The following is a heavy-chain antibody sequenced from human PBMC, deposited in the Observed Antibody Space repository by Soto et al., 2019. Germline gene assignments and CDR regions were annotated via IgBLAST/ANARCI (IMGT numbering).Heavy chain of an antibody. D-gene: IGHD1-26*01. CDR1: GFTFSGSA. V-gene: IGHV3-73*01. CDR2: IRSKANSYAT. Sequence: GGSLRLSCAASGFTFSGSAIHWVRQASGKGLEWVGRIRSKANSYATAYGASVKGRFTISRDDSKNTAYLQMNSLKTEDTAVYYCTKLSPWEQPGGDAFDIWGQGTMVTV. CDR3: TKLSPWEQPGGDAFDI. J-gene: IGHJ3*02.